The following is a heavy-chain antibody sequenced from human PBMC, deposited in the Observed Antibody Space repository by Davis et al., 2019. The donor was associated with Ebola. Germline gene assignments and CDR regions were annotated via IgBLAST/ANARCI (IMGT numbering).Heavy chain of an antibody. J-gene: IGHJ4*02. D-gene: IGHD4-23*01. CDR2: ISSSSSYT. V-gene: IGHV3-21*05. CDR1: GFTFRSYW. CDR3: ATQAGTTVVTRRIDY. Sequence: GESLKISCAASGFTFRSYWMSWVRQAPGKGLEWVSYISSSSSYTNYADSVKGRFTISRDNAKNSLYLQMNSLRAEDTAVYYCATQAGTTVVTRRIDYWGQGTLVTVSS.